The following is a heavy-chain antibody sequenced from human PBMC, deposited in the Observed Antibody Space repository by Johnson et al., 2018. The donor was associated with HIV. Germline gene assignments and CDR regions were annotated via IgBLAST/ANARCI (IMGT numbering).Heavy chain of an antibody. CDR3: ARAGRLRYFDWLLSAFDI. V-gene: IGHV3-11*04. CDR1: GFTFSDYY. D-gene: IGHD3-9*01. Sequence: VLLVESGGGLVKPGGSLRLSCAASGFTFSDYYMSWIRQAPGKGLEWVSYISSSGSTIYYADSVKGRLPISRDNAKNSLYLQMHSMRAEDTAVYYCARAGRLRYFDWLLSAFDIWGQGTMVTVSS. J-gene: IGHJ3*02. CDR2: ISSSGSTI.